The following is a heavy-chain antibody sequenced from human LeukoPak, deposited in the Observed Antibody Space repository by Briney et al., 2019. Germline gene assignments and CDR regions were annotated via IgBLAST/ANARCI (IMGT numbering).Heavy chain of an antibody. V-gene: IGHV4-59*08. Sequence: PSETLSLTCTVSGESMSGFYWNWIRQPPGKGLERIGYMHYTGSTNYNPSLKSRVTISIDTSKNQFSLKLSSVTASDTAVYYCARHQWVPAFDVWGQRTMVTVSS. J-gene: IGHJ3*01. D-gene: IGHD1-26*01. CDR3: ARHQWVPAFDV. CDR2: MHYTGST. CDR1: GESMSGFY.